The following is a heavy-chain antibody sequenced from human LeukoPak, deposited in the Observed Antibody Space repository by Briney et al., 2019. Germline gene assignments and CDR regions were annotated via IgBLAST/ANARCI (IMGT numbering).Heavy chain of an antibody. CDR3: ARVAATDAFDI. Sequence: GGSLRLSCEASGFTFSDHYMDWVRQAPGKGLEWVGRSRNKANAYTTQYAASVKGRFTVSRDDLKDSLYLQMNSLKTEDTAVYYCARVAATDAFDIWGQGTMVTVSS. J-gene: IGHJ3*02. CDR2: SRNKANAYTT. D-gene: IGHD6-25*01. V-gene: IGHV3-72*01. CDR1: GFTFSDHY.